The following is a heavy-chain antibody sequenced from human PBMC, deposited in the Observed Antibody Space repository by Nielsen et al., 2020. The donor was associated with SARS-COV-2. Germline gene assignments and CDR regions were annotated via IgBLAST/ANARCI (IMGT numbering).Heavy chain of an antibody. CDR3: ARESYSWSWYGPDY. V-gene: IGHV3-74*03. CDR2: IDNDGSST. J-gene: IGHJ4*02. CDR1: GFTFTDYW. D-gene: IGHD1-26*01. Sequence: GSLRLSCTVSGFTFTDYWMHWLRQSPGKGPVWLSRIDNDGSSTTYADSVRGRFTISRDNARNTLFLQLHSLRAEDTAVYYCARESYSWSWYGPDYWGQGTQVTVSS.